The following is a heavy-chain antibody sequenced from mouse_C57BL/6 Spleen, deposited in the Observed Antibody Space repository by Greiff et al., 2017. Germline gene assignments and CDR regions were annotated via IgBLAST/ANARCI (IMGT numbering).Heavy chain of an antibody. CDR3: ARVSFYAKGY. D-gene: IGHD1-1*01. J-gene: IGHJ4*01. V-gene: IGHV5-16*01. Sequence: EVMLVESEGGLVQPGSSLKLSCTASGFTFSDYYMAWVRQVPEKGLEWVANINYDGSSTYYLDSLKSRFIISRDNAKNILYLQMISLKSEDTATYYCARVSFYAKGYWGQGTSVTGSS. CDR1: GFTFSDYY. CDR2: INYDGSST.